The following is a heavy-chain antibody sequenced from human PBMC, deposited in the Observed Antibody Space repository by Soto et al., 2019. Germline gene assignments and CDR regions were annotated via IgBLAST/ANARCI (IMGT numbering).Heavy chain of an antibody. CDR1: GGTFSSYT. D-gene: IGHD2-15*01. J-gene: IGHJ4*02. CDR3: SRGVASLVDS. Sequence: QVQLVQSGAEVKKPGSSVMVSCTPSGGTFSSYTISWVRQAPGQGLEWMGRIVPITGMTRYAQKFQGRLTITAVTSTTTSYLELSSLTSETSSVYFCSRGVASLVDSWGQGTQVTVSS. CDR2: IVPITGMT. V-gene: IGHV1-69*02.